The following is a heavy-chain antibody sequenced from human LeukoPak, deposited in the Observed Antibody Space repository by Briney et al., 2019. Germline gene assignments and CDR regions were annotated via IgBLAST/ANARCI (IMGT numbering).Heavy chain of an antibody. J-gene: IGHJ4*02. Sequence: PSETLSLTCTVSGGSISSYYWSWIRQPPGKGLEWIGYIYYSGSTNYNPSLKSRVTISVDTSKNQFSLKLSSVTAADTAVYHCARVGGYDGPHYFDYWGQGTLVTVSS. CDR3: ARVGGYDGPHYFDY. CDR1: GGSISSYY. D-gene: IGHD5-12*01. CDR2: IYYSGST. V-gene: IGHV4-59*01.